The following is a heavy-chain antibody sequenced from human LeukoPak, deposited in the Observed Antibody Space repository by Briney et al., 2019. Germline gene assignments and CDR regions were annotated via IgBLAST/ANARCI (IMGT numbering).Heavy chain of an antibody. CDR3: ARDSGGEQWLVPFDY. CDR2: IIPIFGTA. V-gene: IGHV1-69*05. J-gene: IGHJ4*02. Sequence: SVRVSCKASGGTFSSYAISWVRQAPGQRLEWMGRIIPIFGTANYAQKFPGRVTITTDESRSTAYMELSSLTSEDTAVYYCARDSGGEQWLVPFDYWGQGTLVTVSS. D-gene: IGHD6-19*01. CDR1: GGTFSSYA.